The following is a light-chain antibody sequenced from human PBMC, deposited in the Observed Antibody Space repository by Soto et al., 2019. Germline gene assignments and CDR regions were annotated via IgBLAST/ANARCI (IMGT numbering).Light chain of an antibody. CDR2: GAS. CDR1: QSVSSY. CDR3: QQYGGTPIT. V-gene: IGKV3-20*01. Sequence: ETVLTQSPATLSLSPGERATLSCRASQSVSSYLAWYQQNPGQAPRLLMYGASSRATGIPDRFCGAGSGTDFTLTISKLEPEDFAVYYCQQYGGTPITFGRGTKVDIK. J-gene: IGKJ4*01.